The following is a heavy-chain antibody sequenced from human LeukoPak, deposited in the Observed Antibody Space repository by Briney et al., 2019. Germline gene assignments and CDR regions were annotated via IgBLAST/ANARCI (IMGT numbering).Heavy chain of an antibody. Sequence: SETLSLTCAAYGGSFSGYYWSWIRQPPGKGLEWIGEINHSGSTNYNPSLKSRVTISVDTSKNQFSLKLSSVTAADTAVYYCARPQYVWGSSWFDPWGQGTLVTVSS. CDR1: GGSFSGYY. CDR3: ARPQYVWGSSWFDP. V-gene: IGHV4-34*01. D-gene: IGHD3-16*01. J-gene: IGHJ5*02. CDR2: INHSGST.